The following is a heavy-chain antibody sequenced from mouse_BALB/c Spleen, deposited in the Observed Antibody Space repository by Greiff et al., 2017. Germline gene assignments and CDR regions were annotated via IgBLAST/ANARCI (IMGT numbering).Heavy chain of an antibody. CDR1: GFTFSSFG. J-gene: IGHJ2*01. CDR2: ISSGSSTI. CDR3: ARSLYGNFDY. Sequence: EVMLVESGGGLVQPGGSRKLSCAASGFTFSSFGMHWVRQAPEKGLEWVAYISSGSSTIYYADTVKGRFTISRDNPKNTLFLQMTSLRSEDTAMYYCARSLYGNFDYWGQGTTLTVSS. V-gene: IGHV5-17*02. D-gene: IGHD2-1*01.